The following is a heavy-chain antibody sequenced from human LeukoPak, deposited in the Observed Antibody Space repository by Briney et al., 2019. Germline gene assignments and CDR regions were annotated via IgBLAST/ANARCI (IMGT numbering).Heavy chain of an antibody. J-gene: IGHJ4*02. D-gene: IGHD1-14*01. CDR3: AREQYGGIYFDY. CDR2: INHRGSST. CDR1: GLTFSSYA. V-gene: IGHV3-23*01. Sequence: GGSLRLSCAASGLTFSSYAMSWVRQAPGKGLEWISAINHRGSSTYYTDSVKGRFSISRDNSKNTLYLQVNSLRAEDTAVYYCAREQYGGIYFDYWGQGTLVTVSS.